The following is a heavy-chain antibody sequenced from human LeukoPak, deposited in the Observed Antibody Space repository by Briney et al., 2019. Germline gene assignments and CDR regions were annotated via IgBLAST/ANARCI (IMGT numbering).Heavy chain of an antibody. J-gene: IGHJ5*02. V-gene: IGHV4-38-2*01. D-gene: IGHD3-10*01. CDR1: GYSISSGYY. Sequence: PSQSLSLTCAVSGYSISSGYYWGWIRQPPGKGLEWIGSIYQSGSTYYNPSLKSRVTISVDTSKNQFSLKLSSVTAADTAVYYCARGAYGSGSYSLNDWFDPWGQGTLVTVSS. CDR2: IYQSGST. CDR3: ARGAYGSGSYSLNDWFDP.